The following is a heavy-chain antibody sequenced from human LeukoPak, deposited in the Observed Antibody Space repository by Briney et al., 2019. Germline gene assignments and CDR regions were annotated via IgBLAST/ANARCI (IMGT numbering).Heavy chain of an antibody. V-gene: IGHV3-30*18. D-gene: IGHD3-3*01. CDR3: AKTMFDY. J-gene: IGHJ4*02. Sequence: PGGSLRLSCAASGFTFSSYGMHWVRQAPGKGLEWVAVISYDGSNKYYADPVKGRFPISRDNSKNTLYLQMNSLRAEDTAVYYCAKTMFDYWGQGTLVTVSS. CDR1: GFTFSSYG. CDR2: ISYDGSNK.